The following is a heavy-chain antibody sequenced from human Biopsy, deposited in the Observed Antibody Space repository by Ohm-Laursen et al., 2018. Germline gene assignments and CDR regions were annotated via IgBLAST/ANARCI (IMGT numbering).Heavy chain of an antibody. CDR2: IYCDGIT. CDR1: GYSVTNDYY. V-gene: IGHV4-38-2*01. Sequence: PPGTLSLTCAVSGYSVTNDYYWGWIRQPPGKGLEWIGNIYCDGITYYNPSLKSRAAMSVDTSKNQFSLRLTSVTAADTAVYYCARVAGGYAYYYGMDVWGQGTTVIVSS. J-gene: IGHJ6*02. CDR3: ARVAGGYAYYYGMDV. D-gene: IGHD5-12*01.